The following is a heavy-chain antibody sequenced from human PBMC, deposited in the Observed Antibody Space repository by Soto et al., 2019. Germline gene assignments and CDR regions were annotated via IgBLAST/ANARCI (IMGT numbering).Heavy chain of an antibody. CDR2: IYHSGST. CDR3: ARVSGSYYYGMDV. V-gene: IGHV4-4*02. CDR1: GGSISSSNW. Sequence: QVQLQESGPGLVKPSGTLSLTCAVSGGSISSSNWWSWVRQPPGKGLEWIGEIYHSGSTNYNPSPKRRATXSXDXXKHQFSLKLSSVTAADTAVYYWARVSGSYYYGMDVWGQGTTVTVSS. D-gene: IGHD1-26*01. J-gene: IGHJ6*02.